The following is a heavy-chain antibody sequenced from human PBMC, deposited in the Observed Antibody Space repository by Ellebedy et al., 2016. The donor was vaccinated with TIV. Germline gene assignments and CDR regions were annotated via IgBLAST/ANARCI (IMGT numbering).Heavy chain of an antibody. CDR2: IYHSGST. CDR3: AETDLGYFDY. CDR1: GGSISSYY. Sequence: SETLSLXXTVSGGSISSYYWSWIRQPPGKGLEWIGSIYHSGSTYYNPSLKSRVTISVDTSKNQFSLKLSSVTAADTAVYYCAETDLGYFDYWGQGTLVTVSS. J-gene: IGHJ4*02. V-gene: IGHV4-59*04.